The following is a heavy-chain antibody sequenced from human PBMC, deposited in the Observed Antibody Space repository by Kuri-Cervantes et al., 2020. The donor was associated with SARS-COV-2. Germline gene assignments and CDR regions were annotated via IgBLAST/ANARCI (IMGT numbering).Heavy chain of an antibody. V-gene: IGHV3-72*01. Sequence: GESLKISCAASGFTFSDHYMDWVRQAPGKGLEWVGRTRNKANSYTTEYAASVKGRFTISRDDSKNSLYLQMNSLKTEVTAVYYCASAVAGLFDYWGQGTLVTVSS. D-gene: IGHD6-19*01. CDR2: TRNKANSYTT. CDR1: GFTFSDHY. CDR3: ASAVAGLFDY. J-gene: IGHJ4*02.